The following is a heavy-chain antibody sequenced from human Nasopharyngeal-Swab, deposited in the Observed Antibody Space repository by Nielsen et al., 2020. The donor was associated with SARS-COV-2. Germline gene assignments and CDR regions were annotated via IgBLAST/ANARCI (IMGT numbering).Heavy chain of an antibody. CDR2: IIPIFGTA. CDR3: VHITMVRGVIQYSYYYYMDV. J-gene: IGHJ6*03. V-gene: IGHV1-69*06. Sequence: WVRQAPGQGLEWMGGIIPIFGTANYAQKFQGRVTITADKSTSTAYMELGSLRSEDTAVYYCVHITMVRGVIQYSYYYYMDVWGKGTTVTVSS. D-gene: IGHD3-10*01.